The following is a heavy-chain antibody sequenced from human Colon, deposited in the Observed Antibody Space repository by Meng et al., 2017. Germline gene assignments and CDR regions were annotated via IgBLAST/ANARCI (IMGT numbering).Heavy chain of an antibody. Sequence: ALVQELWPRLWMPSRPLSLHFAVYGGSISSPNWCSWSRQPPGKGLEWIGEISQSGSSNDNPSLKSRVTMSLDKFKNHFFLNLSSVSAADTAVYYCAREDGSIGFTPAGQWGQGTLVTVSS. CDR1: GGSISSPNW. V-gene: IGHV4-4*02. CDR2: ISQSGSS. J-gene: IGHJ1*01. CDR3: AREDGSIGFTPAGQ. D-gene: IGHD1-26*01.